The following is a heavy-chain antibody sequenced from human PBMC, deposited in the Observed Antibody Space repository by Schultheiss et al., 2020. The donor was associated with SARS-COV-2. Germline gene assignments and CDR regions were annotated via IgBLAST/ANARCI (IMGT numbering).Heavy chain of an antibody. D-gene: IGHD2-15*01. J-gene: IGHJ5*02. Sequence: ASVKVSCKASGYTFIGYYMHWVRQAPGQGLEWMGWINPDSGGTNYAQKFEGRVTMTRDTSINTAYMELSRLGSDDTAVYYCARQPPKDRWFDPWGQGTLVTVSS. CDR1: GYTFIGYY. CDR2: INPDSGGT. CDR3: ARQPPKDRWFDP. V-gene: IGHV1-2*02.